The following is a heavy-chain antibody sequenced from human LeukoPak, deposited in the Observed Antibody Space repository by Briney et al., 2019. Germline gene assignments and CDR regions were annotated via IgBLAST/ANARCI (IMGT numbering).Heavy chain of an antibody. J-gene: IGHJ4*02. D-gene: IGHD3-22*01. CDR1: GYTFTGYY. V-gene: IGHV1-2*06. CDR3: ARGEMYYDSSGYNY. Sequence: SVKVSCKASGYTFTGYYMRWVRPAPGQGLEWMGRINPNSGGTNYAQKFPGRVTMTRDTSISTAYMELSRLRSDDTAVYYCARGEMYYDSSGYNYWGQGTLVTVSS. CDR2: INPNSGGT.